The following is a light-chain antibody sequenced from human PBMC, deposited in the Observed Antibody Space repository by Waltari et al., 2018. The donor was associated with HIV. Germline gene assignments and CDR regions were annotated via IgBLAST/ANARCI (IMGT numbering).Light chain of an antibody. CDR1: TSNIGAGSD. V-gene: IGLV1-40*01. CDR3: QSYDRSLSGVI. Sequence: QSVLTQPPSVSGAPGQRVTISCPGNTSNIGAGSDVPWYQQLPGTAPKLLIYGDANRPSGVPDRFSGSTSGTSASLAITGLRAEDECDYYCQSYDRSLSGVIFGGGTKLTVL. CDR2: GDA. J-gene: IGLJ2*01.